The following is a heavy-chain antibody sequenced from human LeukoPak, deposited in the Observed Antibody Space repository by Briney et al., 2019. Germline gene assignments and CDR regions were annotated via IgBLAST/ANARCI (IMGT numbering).Heavy chain of an antibody. CDR1: GGSISSSNW. J-gene: IGHJ4*02. V-gene: IGHV4-4*02. CDR3: ARDGGGIVGATRFDY. CDR2: IYHSGST. D-gene: IGHD1-26*01. Sequence: SGTLSLTCAVSGGSISSSNWWTWVRQPPGKGLEWIGEIYHSGSTNYNPSLKSRVTISVDKSKNQFSLKLSSVTAADTAVYYCARDGGGIVGATRFDYWAREPWSPSPQ.